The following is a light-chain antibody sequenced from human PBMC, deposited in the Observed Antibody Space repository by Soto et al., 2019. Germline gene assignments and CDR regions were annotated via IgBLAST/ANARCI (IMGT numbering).Light chain of an antibody. CDR2: DVT. V-gene: IGLV2-14*03. J-gene: IGLJ2*01. Sequence: QSALTQPASVSAYPGQSITISCSGTSSDVGGYNYVSWYQQRPGKAPQLLIYDVTNRPSGVSYRFSGSKSGSTASLTISGLQAEDEADYYCSSYTTSNTVVFGGGTQLTVL. CDR3: SSYTTSNTVV. CDR1: SSDVGGYNY.